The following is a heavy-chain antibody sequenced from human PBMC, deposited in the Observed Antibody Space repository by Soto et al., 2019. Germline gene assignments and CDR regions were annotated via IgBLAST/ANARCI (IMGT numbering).Heavy chain of an antibody. CDR1: GGSLSGYN. CDR3: VRGVVIQLWQMSVYFDF. V-gene: IGHV4-59*13. J-gene: IGHJ4*02. D-gene: IGHD5-18*01. Sequence: QVQLQESGPGLVKPSEPLSLTCPVSGGSLSGYNWGWTRQPPGKGLEWIGYIHYSGSTNYNPSLKSRVTTSIDTSKNQFSLKLTSVTTADTAVYYCVRGVVIQLWQMSVYFDFWGQGTLVTVSS. CDR2: IHYSGST.